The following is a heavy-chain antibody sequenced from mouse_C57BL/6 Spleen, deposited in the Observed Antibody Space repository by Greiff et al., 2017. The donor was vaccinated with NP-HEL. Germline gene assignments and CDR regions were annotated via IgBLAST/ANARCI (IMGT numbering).Heavy chain of an antibody. D-gene: IGHD1-1*01. CDR3: ARGYYGSSWAMDY. J-gene: IGHJ4*01. V-gene: IGHV1-36*01. CDR2: VYPYNGGT. Sequence: EVKVVESGPVLVKPGPSVKISCKASGFTFTDYYMHWVKQSHGKSLEWIGLVYPYNGGTSYNQKFKGKATLTVDTSSSTAYMELNSLTSEDSAVYYCARGYYGSSWAMDYWGQGTSVTVSS. CDR1: GFTFTDYY.